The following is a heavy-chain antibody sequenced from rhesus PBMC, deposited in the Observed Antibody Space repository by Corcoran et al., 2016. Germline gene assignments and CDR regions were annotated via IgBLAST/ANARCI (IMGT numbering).Heavy chain of an antibody. Sequence: QVQLQQWGEGLVQPSETLSLTCAVYGGSIRGYYHWSWIRPPPGKGMEWIGCISGRSASSSYNPSLKHRFTISKDTSKNQFSLKVNSGTAADTAVYYCARSVGVFSVPDKFEFGGQGALVTVSS. V-gene: IGHV4-73*01. D-gene: IGHD2-39*01. CDR1: GGSIRGYYH. CDR3: ARSVGVFSVPDKFEF. CDR2: ISGRSASS. J-gene: IGHJ1*01.